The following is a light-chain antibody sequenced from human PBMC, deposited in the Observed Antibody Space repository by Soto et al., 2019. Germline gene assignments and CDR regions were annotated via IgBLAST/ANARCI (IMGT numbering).Light chain of an antibody. V-gene: IGLV2-14*03. Sequence: QSALTQPASVSGSPGQSITISCTGTSSDVGNNNYVSWYQHNPGRAPKVMICDVTNRPSGVSNRFSGSKSGNTASLTISGLQAEGEADYYCSSFTGSSYVFGTGTKVTVL. J-gene: IGLJ1*01. CDR2: DVT. CDR1: SSDVGNNNY. CDR3: SSFTGSSYV.